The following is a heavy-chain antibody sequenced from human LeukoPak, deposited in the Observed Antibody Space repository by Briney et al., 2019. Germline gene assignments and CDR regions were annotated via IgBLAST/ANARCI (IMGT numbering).Heavy chain of an antibody. CDR3: ARDVSAIRYYYSYGMDV. D-gene: IGHD2-21*02. CDR1: GDSVSSNSAA. CDR2: TYYRSKWYN. V-gene: IGHV6-1*01. J-gene: IGHJ6*02. Sequence: SQTLSLTCAISGDSVSSNSAAWNWIRQSPSRGLEWLGRTYYRSKWYNDYAVSVKSRITINPDTSKNQFSLQLNSVTPEDTAVYYCARDVSAIRYYYSYGMDVWGQGTTVTVSS.